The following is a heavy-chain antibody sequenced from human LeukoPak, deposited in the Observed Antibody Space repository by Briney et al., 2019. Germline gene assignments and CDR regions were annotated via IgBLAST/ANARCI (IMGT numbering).Heavy chain of an antibody. D-gene: IGHD6-19*01. CDR2: INHSGST. V-gene: IGHV4-34*01. CDR1: GGSFSGYY. Sequence: PSETPSLTCAVYGGSFSGYYWSWIRQPPGKGLEWIGEINHSGSTNYNPSLKSRVTISVDTSKNQFSLKLSSVTAADTAVYYCARAVISSSVWGRNHYYYYGMDVWGQGTTVTVSS. J-gene: IGHJ6*02. CDR3: ARAVISSSVWGRNHYYYYGMDV.